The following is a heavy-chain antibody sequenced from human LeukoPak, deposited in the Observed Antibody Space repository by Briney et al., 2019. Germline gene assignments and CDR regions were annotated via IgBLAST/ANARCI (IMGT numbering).Heavy chain of an antibody. CDR2: INWNGGST. D-gene: IGHD6-13*01. V-gene: IGHV3-20*04. J-gene: IGHJ4*02. Sequence: GGSLRLSCVASGFTFDDHGMSWVRQGPEKGLEWVSGINWNGGSTGYADSVKGRFTISRDNSKNTLYLQMNSLRAEDTAVYYCAREAARQQLSLLFDYWGQGTLVTVSS. CDR3: AREAARQQLSLLFDY. CDR1: GFTFDDHG.